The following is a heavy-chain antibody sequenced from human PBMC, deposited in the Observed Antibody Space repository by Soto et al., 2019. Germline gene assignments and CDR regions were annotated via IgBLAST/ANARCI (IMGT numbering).Heavy chain of an antibody. V-gene: IGHV1-3*01. J-gene: IGHJ4*02. Sequence: QVQLVQSGAEVKKPGASVKVSCKASGYTFTNYAIHWVRQAPGQRPEWMGWINAGNGNSKYSQKFQGRVTITRDTSASTAHMGLSSLRSEDTAVYYRSRYSSSSPLDYWGQGTLVTVSS. CDR1: GYTFTNYA. CDR2: INAGNGNS. D-gene: IGHD6-6*01. CDR3: SRYSSSSPLDY.